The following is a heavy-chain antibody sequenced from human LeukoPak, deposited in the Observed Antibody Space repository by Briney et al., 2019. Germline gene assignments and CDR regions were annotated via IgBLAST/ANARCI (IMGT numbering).Heavy chain of an antibody. CDR2: MNPNSGNT. V-gene: IGHV1-8*01. Sequence: ASVKVSCKASGYTFTSYDINWVRQATGQGLEWMGWMNPNSGNTVYAQKFQGRVTMTRNTSISTAYMELSSLRSEDTAVYYCAGDYYYYMDVWGKGTTVTVSS. CDR3: AGDYYYYMDV. J-gene: IGHJ6*03. CDR1: GYTFTSYD.